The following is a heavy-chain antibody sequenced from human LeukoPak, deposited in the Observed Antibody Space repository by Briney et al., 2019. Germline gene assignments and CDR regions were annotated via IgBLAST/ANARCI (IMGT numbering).Heavy chain of an antibody. V-gene: IGHV3-48*01. CDR1: GFTFSSYS. J-gene: IGHJ4*02. Sequence: GGSLRLSCAASGFTFSSYSMNWVRQGPGKGLEWVSYISSSSSTIYYADSVKGRFTISRDNAKNSLYLQMSSLRADDTAVYYCTRSHEYDFWSGYSYYFDYWGQGTLVTVSS. CDR2: ISSSSSTI. D-gene: IGHD3-3*01. CDR3: TRSHEYDFWSGYSYYFDY.